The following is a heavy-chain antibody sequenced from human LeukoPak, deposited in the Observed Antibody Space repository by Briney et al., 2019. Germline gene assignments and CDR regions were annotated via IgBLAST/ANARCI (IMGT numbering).Heavy chain of an antibody. V-gene: IGHV4-34*01. CDR3: ASPNSSSVDY. J-gene: IGHJ4*02. Sequence: SETLSLTCAVYGGSFSGYYWSWIRQPPGKGLEWITEINHSGSTNYNPSLKSRVTISVDTSKNQFSLKLSSVTAADTAVYYCASPNSSSVDYWGQGTLVTVS. CDR2: INHSGST. CDR1: GGSFSGYY. D-gene: IGHD6-6*01.